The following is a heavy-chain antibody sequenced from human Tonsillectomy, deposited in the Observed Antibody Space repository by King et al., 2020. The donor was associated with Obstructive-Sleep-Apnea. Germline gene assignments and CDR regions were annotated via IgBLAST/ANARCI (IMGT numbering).Heavy chain of an antibody. CDR3: AVAAFDY. CDR2: ISNDGSHK. V-gene: IGHV3-30*03. CDR1: GFNFSNYA. D-gene: IGHD6-25*01. J-gene: IGHJ4*02. Sequence: VQLVESGGGGVQPGRSLRLSCASSGFNFSNYAIHLVRQAPGKGLEWVGFISNDGSHKFSADSVKGRFTISRDNSKNTLYLQMSSLRAGDTAVYFFAVAAFDYWGQGTLVTVSS.